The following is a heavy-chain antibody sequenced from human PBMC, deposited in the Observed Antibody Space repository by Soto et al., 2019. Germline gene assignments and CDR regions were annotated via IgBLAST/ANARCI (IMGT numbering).Heavy chain of an antibody. J-gene: IGHJ5*02. Sequence: ASVKVSCKASGGTFSSYAISWVRQAPGQGLEWMGGIIPIFGTANYAQKFQGRVTITADESTSTAYMELSSLRSEDTAVYYCARDPRGCQGGTSCYFRPPNWFDPWGQGTLVTVSS. V-gene: IGHV1-69*13. CDR2: IIPIFGTA. CDR1: GGTFSSYA. D-gene: IGHD2-2*01. CDR3: ARDPRGCQGGTSCYFRPPNWFDP.